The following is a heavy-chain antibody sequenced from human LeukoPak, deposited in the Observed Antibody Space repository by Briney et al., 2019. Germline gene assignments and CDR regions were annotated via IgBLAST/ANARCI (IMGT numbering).Heavy chain of an antibody. CDR3: ARGGSSSSGPSNY. D-gene: IGHD6-6*01. Sequence: TGGSLRLSCAASGFTFSSNSMTWVRQAPGKGPEWVSSISGGSSCIYYADSVKGRFTISRDNAKNSLYLQMNSLRAEDTAVYYCARGGSSSSGPSNYWGQGTLVTVSS. CDR2: ISGGSSCI. CDR1: GFTFSSNS. J-gene: IGHJ4*02. V-gene: IGHV3-21*01.